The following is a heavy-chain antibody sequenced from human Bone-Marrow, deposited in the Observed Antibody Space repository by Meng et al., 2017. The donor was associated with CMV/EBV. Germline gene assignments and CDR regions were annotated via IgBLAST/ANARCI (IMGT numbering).Heavy chain of an antibody. J-gene: IGHJ6*02. CDR1: RFNFGIHP. CDR2: ISYDGSNQ. Sequence: GESLKISCAASRFNFGIHPMYWVRRAPGKGLEWVAVISYDGSNQDYADSVKGRFTISRDNSNNTLYLDMTSLRPEDTAVYYCARDVEVRFLEWLTTIRGMDVWGQGTTVTVSS. D-gene: IGHD3-3*01. V-gene: IGHV3-30*04. CDR3: ARDVEVRFLEWLTTIRGMDV.